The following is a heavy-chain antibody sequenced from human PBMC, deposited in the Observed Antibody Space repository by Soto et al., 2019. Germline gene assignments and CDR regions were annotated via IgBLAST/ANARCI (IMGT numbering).Heavy chain of an antibody. CDR1: GCTFSSCG. CDR3: SMGFASSPPRSMDF. D-gene: IGHD1-26*01. J-gene: IGHJ4*02. CDR2: ISFEGGNK. V-gene: IGHV3-30*03. Sequence: GGSLRLSCTASGCTFSSCGMHWVRQAPGKGLEWVAVISFEGGNKYYADSVKGRFTISRDNSKNTVYLQMSSLRAEDTAVYFCSMGFASSPPRSMDFRGRGILLSVST.